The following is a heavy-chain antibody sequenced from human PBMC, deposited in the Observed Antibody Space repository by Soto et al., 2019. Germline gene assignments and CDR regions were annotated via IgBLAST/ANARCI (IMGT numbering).Heavy chain of an antibody. D-gene: IGHD4-4*01. CDR1: GYPFNDNH. CDR2: LNPYSCAT. Sequence: QVQLVQSGAQLMKPGASVMVSCKASGYPFNDNHIHWVRQAPGQGLAWMGWLNPYSCATTYGANYKGRINLTLDTSLSTSYMELIGLRSDDTAVYYCATSKRGTVSLLSAWGQGTLVTVSS. V-gene: IGHV1-2*02. J-gene: IGHJ5*01. CDR3: ATSKRGTVSLLSA.